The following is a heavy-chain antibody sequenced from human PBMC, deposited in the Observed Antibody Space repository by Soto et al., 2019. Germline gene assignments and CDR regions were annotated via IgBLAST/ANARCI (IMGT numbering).Heavy chain of an antibody. J-gene: IGHJ4*02. CDR1: GFSLSTSGVG. D-gene: IGHD3-9*01. Sequence: QITLKESGPTLVKPTQTLTLTCTFSGFSLSTSGVGVGWIRQSPGKALEWLAVIYWDDDKRASPTLKSRLSITKDTAKNQVVLTMTNMDPVDTATYYCAHKGPEDWPLDYWCQGTLVTVSS. CDR2: IYWDDDK. V-gene: IGHV2-5*02. CDR3: AHKGPEDWPLDY.